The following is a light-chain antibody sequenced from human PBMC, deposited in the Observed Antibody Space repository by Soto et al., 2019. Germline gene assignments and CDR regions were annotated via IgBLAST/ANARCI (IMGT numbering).Light chain of an antibody. CDR1: SSDVGSYNF. CDR3: CTFAGRYSDV. CDR2: DVA. Sequence: SALTQPRSVSGSPGQSVTISCTGTSSDVGSYNFVSWHQQHPGKAPKLMIYDVAKRPSGVPDRFSGSKSGNTASLTISGLQAEDEADYYCCTFAGRYSDVFGSGTKVTVL. J-gene: IGLJ1*01. V-gene: IGLV2-11*01.